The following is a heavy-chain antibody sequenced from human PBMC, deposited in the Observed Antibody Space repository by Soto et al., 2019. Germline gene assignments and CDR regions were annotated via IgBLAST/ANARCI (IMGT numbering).Heavy chain of an antibody. CDR2: IWYDGSNK. D-gene: IGHD2-2*01. CDR3: AVRKRGVDIVVVPAAGYYYYYGMDV. V-gene: IGHV3-33*01. CDR1: GFTFSSYV. Sequence: PGGSRRRSWAASGFTFSSYVMHWVRQAPGKGLEWVAVIWYDGSNKYYADSVKGRFTISRDNSKNTLYLQMNSLRAEDTAVYYCAVRKRGVDIVVVPAAGYYYYYGMDVWGQGTTVTVSS. J-gene: IGHJ6*02.